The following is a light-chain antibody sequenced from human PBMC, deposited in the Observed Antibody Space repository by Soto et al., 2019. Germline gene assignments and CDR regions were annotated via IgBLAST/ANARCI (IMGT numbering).Light chain of an antibody. Sequence: DTQLTQSPSFLSSSVGDRVTITCRASQGVSRSVGWYQQQPGKAPKLLISAASTLHSGVASRFSGSGSGTDFPLTISSLHPEDFATYYCQQLWTYPLTFGGGTKVEI. V-gene: IGKV1-9*01. J-gene: IGKJ4*01. CDR1: QGVSRS. CDR3: QQLWTYPLT. CDR2: AAS.